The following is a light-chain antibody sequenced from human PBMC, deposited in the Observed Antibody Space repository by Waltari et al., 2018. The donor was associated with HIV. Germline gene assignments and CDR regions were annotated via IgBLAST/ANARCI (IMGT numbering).Light chain of an antibody. CDR2: RDS. CDR1: ELANQY. CDR3: QSAATSGTSVV. V-gene: IGLV3-25*03. J-gene: IGLJ2*01. Sequence: SSDLTQAPSVSVSPGQTASISCSGHELANQYVHWYQEKAGQAPVLVIFRDSARPLGSPERISGSRSGILATLTISGVLAEDEADYYCQSAATSGTSVVFGGGTKLTVL.